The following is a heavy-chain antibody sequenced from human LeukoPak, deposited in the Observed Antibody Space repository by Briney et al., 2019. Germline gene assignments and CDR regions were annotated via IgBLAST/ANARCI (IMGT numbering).Heavy chain of an antibody. V-gene: IGHV4-61*02. CDR1: GVSISSDRNY. CDR3: ARDSYGSGYSVYGSGVFDY. D-gene: IGHD5/OR15-5a*01. Sequence: SETLSLTCTVSGVSISSDRNYWSWIRQPAGEGLQWIGRMCIGGYIDYNPSLKSRVTISLDTSKNQFSLKMSSVTAADTAIYCCARDSYGSGYSVYGSGVFDYWGQGILVTVSA. CDR2: MCIGGYI. J-gene: IGHJ4*02.